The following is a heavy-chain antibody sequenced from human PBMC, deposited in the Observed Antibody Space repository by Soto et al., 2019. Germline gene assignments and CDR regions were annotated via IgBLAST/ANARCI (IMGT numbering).Heavy chain of an antibody. CDR1: GGSISSGDYY. Sequence: SETLSLTCTVSGGSISSGDYYWSWIRQPPGKGLEWIGYIYYSGSTYYNPSLKSRVTISVDTSKNQFSLKLSSVTAADTAVYYCARVKGTVTTTRDYYFDYWGQGTLGTV. D-gene: IGHD4-17*01. CDR2: IYYSGST. V-gene: IGHV4-30-4*01. CDR3: ARVKGTVTTTRDYYFDY. J-gene: IGHJ4*02.